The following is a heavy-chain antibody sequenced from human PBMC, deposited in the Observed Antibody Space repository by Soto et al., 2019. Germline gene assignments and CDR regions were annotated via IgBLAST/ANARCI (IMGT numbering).Heavy chain of an antibody. CDR1: EGYSGGVGCY. V-gene: IGHV4-61*08. D-gene: IGHD3-3*01. J-gene: IGHJ6*02. CDR2: RYYRGRS. CDR3: ARARLPPTSGDTSDEYYGMDV. Sequence: ETLSLTWSVSEGYSGGVGCYWAWIRKPPGKGLECIGYRYYRGRSNYNSSLKSRITISVDTSKNQFSLKLSSVTAAYKAISGCARARLPPTSGDTSDEYYGMDVWGQGTTDTVSS.